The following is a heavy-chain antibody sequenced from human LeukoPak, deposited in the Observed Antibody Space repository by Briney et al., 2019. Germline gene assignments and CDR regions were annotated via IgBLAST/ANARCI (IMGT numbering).Heavy chain of an antibody. Sequence: GGSLRLSCAASGFTFSSYGMHWVRQAPGKGLEWVAVISYDGNNKYYADSVKGRFTISRDNSKNTLYLQMNSLRAEDTAVYYCAKGRWGYCSGGSCYPIFDPWGQGTLVTVSS. J-gene: IGHJ5*02. CDR1: GFTFSSYG. D-gene: IGHD2-15*01. CDR2: ISYDGNNK. V-gene: IGHV3-30*18. CDR3: AKGRWGYCSGGSCYPIFDP.